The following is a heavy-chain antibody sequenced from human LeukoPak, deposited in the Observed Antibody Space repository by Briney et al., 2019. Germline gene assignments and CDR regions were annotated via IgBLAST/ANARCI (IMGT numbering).Heavy chain of an antibody. CDR3: ARLAIYTSGSGSYYWFDP. Sequence: PSETLSLTCTVSGGSISSYYWSWIRQPPGKGLEWIGYIYYSGSTNYSPSLKSRVTISVDTSKNQFSLKLSSVTAADTAVYYCARLAIYTSGSGSYYWFDPWGQGTLVTVSS. V-gene: IGHV4-59*08. CDR2: IYYSGST. D-gene: IGHD3-10*01. CDR1: GGSISSYY. J-gene: IGHJ5*02.